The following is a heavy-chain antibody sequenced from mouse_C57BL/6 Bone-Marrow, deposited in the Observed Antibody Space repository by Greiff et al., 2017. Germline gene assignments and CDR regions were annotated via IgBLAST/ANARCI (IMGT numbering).Heavy chain of an antibody. D-gene: IGHD3-3*01. CDR1: GYTFTSYW. J-gene: IGHJ4*01. Sequence: QVKLQQPGAELVKPGASVKLSCKASGYTFTSYWLHWVKQRPGQGLEWLGMIHPSSGSTNYNEMFKSKATRTVDKSFSTAYMQRSSMTSEDSAFYYCARWGDVWGTGTSVTVSS. V-gene: IGHV1-64*01. CDR2: IHPSSGST. CDR3: ARWGDV.